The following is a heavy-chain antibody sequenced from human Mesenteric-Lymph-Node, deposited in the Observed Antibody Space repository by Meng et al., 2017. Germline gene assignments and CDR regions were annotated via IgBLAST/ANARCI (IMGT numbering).Heavy chain of an antibody. D-gene: IGHD3-9*01. CDR3: ARERPDYDILTGYYIWLYHLDY. CDR1: GGSFSGYY. CDR2: INHSGST. Sequence: SETLSLTCAVYGGSFSGYYWSWIRQPPGKGREWIGEINHSGSTNYNPSLKSRVTISIDTSKNQFSLNLSSVTAADTAVYYCARERPDYDILTGYYIWLYHLDYWGQGTLVTVSS. V-gene: IGHV4-34*01. J-gene: IGHJ4*02.